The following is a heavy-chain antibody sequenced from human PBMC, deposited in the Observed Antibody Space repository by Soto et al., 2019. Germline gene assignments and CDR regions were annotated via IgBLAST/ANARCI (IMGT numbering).Heavy chain of an antibody. D-gene: IGHD6-19*01. Sequence: QVQLVQSGGEVREPGASVKVSCKASGYSFLYYAISWVRQAPGQGLEWLGWISPYNANTKYGERDQGRVTITTDTATSTAYLELRSLTSDDTAVYYCAVRGSDTSKGLLGWGQGTLVTVSS. J-gene: IGHJ4*02. CDR3: AVRGSDTSKGLLG. V-gene: IGHV1-18*01. CDR1: GYSFLYYA. CDR2: ISPYNANT.